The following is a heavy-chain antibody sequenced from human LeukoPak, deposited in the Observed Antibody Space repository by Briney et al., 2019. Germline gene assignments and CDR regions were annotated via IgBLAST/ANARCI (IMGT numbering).Heavy chain of an antibody. CDR2: INHSGST. Sequence: SETLSLTCAVYGGSFSGYYWSWIRQPPGKGLEWIGEINHSGSTNYNPSLKSRVTISVYTSKNQFSLKLSSVTAADTAVYYCARGGIVRWELPIGYWGQGTLVTVSS. V-gene: IGHV4-34*01. CDR1: GGSFSGYY. D-gene: IGHD1-26*01. J-gene: IGHJ4*02. CDR3: ARGGIVRWELPIGY.